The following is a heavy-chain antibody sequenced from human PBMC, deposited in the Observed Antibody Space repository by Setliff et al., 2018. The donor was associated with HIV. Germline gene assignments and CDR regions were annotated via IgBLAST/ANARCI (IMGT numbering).Heavy chain of an antibody. CDR1: GGSISSGDYY. CDR2: IYNSGST. CDR3: ARETNASGSLTAYWYFDL. D-gene: IGHD3-10*01. J-gene: IGHJ2*01. V-gene: IGHV4-30-4*08. Sequence: SETLSLTCAVSGGSISSGDYYWTWIRQPPGKGLEWIGYIYNSGSTYYEPSLRGRVTISIDRSKNQFSLKLNSVTAADTAVYYCARETNASGSLTAYWYFDLWGRGTPVTVSS.